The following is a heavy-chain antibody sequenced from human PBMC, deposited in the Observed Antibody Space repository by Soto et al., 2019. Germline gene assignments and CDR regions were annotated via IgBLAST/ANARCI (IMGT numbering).Heavy chain of an antibody. CDR1: GFPFSSFA. V-gene: IGHV3-23*01. D-gene: IGHD2-8*01. Sequence: EVQLWDSGGGLVQPGGSLRLSCAASGFPFSSFAMCLLRQAPGKGLEWVSYISGNGVATSYADSVKGRFTTSRDNSKNVLYLQLNSLRDEDTAVYYCAKGFPRLQLDTNAWENWGQGTLVTVSS. CDR3: AKGFPRLQLDTNAWEN. CDR2: ISGNGVAT. J-gene: IGHJ4*02.